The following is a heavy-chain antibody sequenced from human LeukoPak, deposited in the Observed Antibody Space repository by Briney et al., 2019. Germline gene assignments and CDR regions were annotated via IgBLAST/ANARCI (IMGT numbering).Heavy chain of an antibody. Sequence: SETLSLTCTVSGGSISSYYWSWIRQPAGKGLEWIGRIYTSGSTNYNPSLKGRVTMSVDTSKNQFSLKLSSVTAADTAVYYCARGTYGDSLLSLDYWGQGTLVTVSS. J-gene: IGHJ4*02. CDR1: GGSISSYY. V-gene: IGHV4-4*07. D-gene: IGHD4-17*01. CDR3: ARGTYGDSLLSLDY. CDR2: IYTSGST.